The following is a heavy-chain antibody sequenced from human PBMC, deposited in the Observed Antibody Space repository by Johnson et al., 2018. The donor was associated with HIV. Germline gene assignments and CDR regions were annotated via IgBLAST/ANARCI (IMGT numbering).Heavy chain of an antibody. Sequence: QVQLVESGGGVVQPGRSLRLSCAASGFTFGTFAMHWVRQAPGKGLEWVAVISYEGSTKYYADSVKGRFTISRDNSKNTLYLQMNSLRAEDTAVYYCVRYRGELDDAFDIWGQGTLVTVSS. CDR3: VRYRGELDDAFDI. J-gene: IGHJ3*02. D-gene: IGHD1-26*01. CDR2: ISYEGSTK. CDR1: GFTFGTFA. V-gene: IGHV3-30*04.